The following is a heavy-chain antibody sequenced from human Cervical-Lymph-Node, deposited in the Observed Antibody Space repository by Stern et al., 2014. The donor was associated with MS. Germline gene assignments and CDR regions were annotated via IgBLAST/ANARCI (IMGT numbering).Heavy chain of an antibody. D-gene: IGHD5/OR15-5a*01. V-gene: IGHV1-8*01. J-gene: IGHJ4*02. Sequence: VQLVESGAEVKKPGASVKVSCKASGYSFTNYDINWVRQAPGQGLEWMGWMYPKSGSSRYVQKFQGRVTMTRNTSTSTAYMELSSLRYEDTALYYCAIRGVSYYFDYWGQGTLVTVSS. CDR2: MYPKSGSS. CDR1: GYSFTNYD. CDR3: AIRGVSYYFDY.